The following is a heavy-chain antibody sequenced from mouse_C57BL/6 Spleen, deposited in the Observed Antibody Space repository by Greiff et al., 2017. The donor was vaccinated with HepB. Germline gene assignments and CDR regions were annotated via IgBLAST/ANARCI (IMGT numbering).Heavy chain of an antibody. CDR1: GYAFSSYW. CDR2: IYPGDGDT. V-gene: IGHV1-80*01. D-gene: IGHD1-1*01. J-gene: IGHJ1*03. CDR3: ARGIYYYGSSSYWYFDV. Sequence: VKLQESGAELVKPGASVKISCKASGYAFSSYWMNWVKQRPGKGLEWIGQIYPGDGDTNYNGKFKGKATLTADKSSSTAYMQLSSLTSEDSAVYFCARGIYYYGSSSYWYFDVWGTGTTVTVSS.